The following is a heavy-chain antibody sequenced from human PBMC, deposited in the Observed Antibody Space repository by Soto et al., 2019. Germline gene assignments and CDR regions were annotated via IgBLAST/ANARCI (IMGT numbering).Heavy chain of an antibody. CDR3: ARHRYRFNP. D-gene: IGHD1-20*01. Sequence: PSXTLSLTCTVSGGSIGSSSYYWGWIRQPAGKGLEWXGSIYXSRSTYYNQSXXSGVTISXXKSKNQLSMTLSSLTAADTAVYYCARHRYRFNPWGQGTLVTVSS. J-gene: IGHJ5*02. CDR2: IYXSRST. CDR1: GGSIGSSSYY. V-gene: IGHV4-39*01.